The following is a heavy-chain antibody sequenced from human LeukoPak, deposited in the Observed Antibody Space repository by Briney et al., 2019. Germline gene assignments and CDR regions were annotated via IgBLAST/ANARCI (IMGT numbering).Heavy chain of an antibody. CDR3: ARSVREMMDAFDI. D-gene: IGHD3-16*01. V-gene: IGHV4-59*01. J-gene: IGHJ3*02. CDR2: IYYSGST. CDR1: GGPISSYY. Sequence: TSETLSLTCTVSGGPISSYYWSWIRQPPGKGLEWIGYIYYSGSTNYNPSLKSRVTISVDTSKNQFSLKLSSVTAADTAVYYCARSVREMMDAFDIWGQGTMVTVSS.